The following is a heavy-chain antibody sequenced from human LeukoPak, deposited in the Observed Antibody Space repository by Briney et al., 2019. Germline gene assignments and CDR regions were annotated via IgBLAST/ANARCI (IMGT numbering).Heavy chain of an antibody. D-gene: IGHD4-23*01. V-gene: IGHV3-7*01. CDR2: IKEDGTQR. Sequence: PGGSLRLSCAASGFTFKNHWMAWVRLAPGNGLEWVAHIKEDGTQRYYVDSVKGRFTISRDDAKNSLYLQMNTLTDEDTAVYYCVRGGWELDYWGQGILVTVSS. CDR3: VRGGWELDY. CDR1: GFTFKNHW. J-gene: IGHJ4*02.